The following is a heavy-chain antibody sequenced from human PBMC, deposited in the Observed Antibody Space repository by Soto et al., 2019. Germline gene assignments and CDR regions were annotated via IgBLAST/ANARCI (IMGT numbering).Heavy chain of an antibody. CDR3: ARGVGTVANWHYVWFDP. J-gene: IGHJ5*02. V-gene: IGHV1-46*03. CDR1: GYTFTSYY. Sequence: ASVKVSCKASGYTFTSYYMHWVRQAPGQGLEWMGIINPSGGSTSYAQKFQGRVTMTRDTSTSTVYMELSSLRSEDTAVYYCARGVGTVANWHYVWFDPWGQGTLVTVSS. CDR2: INPSGGST. D-gene: IGHD1-7*01.